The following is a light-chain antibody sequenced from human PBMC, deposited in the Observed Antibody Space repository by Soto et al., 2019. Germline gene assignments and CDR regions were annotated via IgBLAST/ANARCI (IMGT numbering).Light chain of an antibody. V-gene: IGKV3-20*01. Sequence: EIVWTQSPGTLSLSPGERATLSCRASQSVSSSYLAWYQQKPGQAPRLLIYGASSRATGIPDRFSGSGSGTDFTQTISRLEPEDFAVYYCQQYGSFFGPGTKVDIK. CDR3: QQYGSF. CDR2: GAS. J-gene: IGKJ3*01. CDR1: QSVSSSY.